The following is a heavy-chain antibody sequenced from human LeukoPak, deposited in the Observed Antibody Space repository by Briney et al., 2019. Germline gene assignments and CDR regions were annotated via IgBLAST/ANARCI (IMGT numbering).Heavy chain of an antibody. CDR2: ISVVGGIT. CDR1: GFTFSTYV. J-gene: IGHJ4*02. Sequence: GGPLRLSCVASGFTFSTYVMHWGPQGPGRGRGWVAVISVVGGITYYADSAKGRFTISRHNSTNTLYLQMNSPRAEDTAVYHCARVDSSSWYLGYWGQRTLVTLSP. V-gene: IGHV3-30*04. CDR3: ARVDSSSWYLGY. D-gene: IGHD6-13*01.